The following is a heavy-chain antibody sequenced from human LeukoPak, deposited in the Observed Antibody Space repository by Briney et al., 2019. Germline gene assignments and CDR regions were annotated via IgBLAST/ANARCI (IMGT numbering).Heavy chain of an antibody. V-gene: IGHV3-23*01. CDR3: GKNRYSGSLSPFDI. CDR2: ISGGGGNT. Sequence: GGSLRLSCAAPKFAFSSYAMSWVRQAPGKGLEWVSAISGGGGNTYYADSVKGRFTISRENSKNTLYLQMNSLRAEDTAVYYCGKNRYSGSLSPFDIWGQGTMVTVSS. CDR1: KFAFSSYA. D-gene: IGHD1-26*01. J-gene: IGHJ3*02.